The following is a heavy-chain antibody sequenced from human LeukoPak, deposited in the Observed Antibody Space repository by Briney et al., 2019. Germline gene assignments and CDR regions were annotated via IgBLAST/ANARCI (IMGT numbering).Heavy chain of an antibody. J-gene: IGHJ6*03. CDR3: ARLTMTYYYYYMDV. CDR2: INHSGST. CDR1: GYSISSGYY. D-gene: IGHD3-22*01. Sequence: SETLSLTCTVSGYSISSGYYWGWIRQPPGKGLEWIGEINHSGSTNYNPSLKSRVTISVDTSKNQSSLKLSSVTAADTAVYYCARLTMTYYYYYMDVWGKGTTVTISS. V-gene: IGHV4-38-2*02.